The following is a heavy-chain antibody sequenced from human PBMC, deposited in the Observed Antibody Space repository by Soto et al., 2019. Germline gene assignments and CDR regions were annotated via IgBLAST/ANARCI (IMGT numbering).Heavy chain of an antibody. V-gene: IGHV3-66*01. J-gene: IGHJ4*01. Sequence: PGGSLRLSCAASGFTVRTNDMSWVRQAPGKGLEWIALIHRVENSKYSDSTYYADSVRDRFTISRDNSKNTVDLQMNDLSAEDTAMYYCARDGSGPFDYWGHGSLVTVSS. CDR2: IHRVENSKYSDST. CDR1: GFTVRTND. CDR3: ARDGSGPFDY. D-gene: IGHD6-19*01.